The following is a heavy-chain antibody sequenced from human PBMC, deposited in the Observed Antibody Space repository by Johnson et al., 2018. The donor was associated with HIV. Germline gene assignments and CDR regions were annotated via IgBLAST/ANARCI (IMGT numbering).Heavy chain of an antibody. D-gene: IGHD2-21*01. CDR1: GFTFDDYG. CDR2: INWNGGST. V-gene: IGHV3-20*04. J-gene: IGHJ3*02. Sequence: MQLVESGGGVVQPGRSLRLSCAASGFTFDDYGMIWVRQAPGKGLEWVSGINWNGGSTGYADSVKGRFSISRDNSKNTLYLQMNSLTADDTAVYYCTRGGGAYCGAFDIWGQGTMITVSS. CDR3: TRGGGAYCGAFDI.